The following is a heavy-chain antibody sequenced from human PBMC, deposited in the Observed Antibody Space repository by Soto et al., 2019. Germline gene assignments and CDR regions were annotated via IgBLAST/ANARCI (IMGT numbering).Heavy chain of an antibody. D-gene: IGHD1-26*01. CDR2: IYYSGSN. Sequence: SETLSLTCTVSGGSISSYYWSWIRQPPGKGLEWIGYIYYSGSNNYNPSLKSRVTISVDTSKNQFSLKLSSVTAADTAVYYCARVHARESAFDIWGQGTMVTVSS. J-gene: IGHJ3*02. V-gene: IGHV4-59*01. CDR1: GGSISSYY. CDR3: ARVHARESAFDI.